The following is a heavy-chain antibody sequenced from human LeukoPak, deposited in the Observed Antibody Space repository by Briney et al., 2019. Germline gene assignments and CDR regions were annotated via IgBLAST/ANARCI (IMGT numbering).Heavy chain of an antibody. D-gene: IGHD4-17*01. J-gene: IGHJ4*02. CDR3: ARHQVYGDYRFDY. CDR2: IYYSGST. V-gene: IGHV4-39*01. Sequence: SETLSLTCTVSGGSISSYYWGWIRQPPGKGLEWIGSIYYSGSTYYNPSLKSRVTISVDTSKNQFSLKLSSVTAADTAVYYCARHQVYGDYRFDYWGQGTLVTVSS. CDR1: GGSISSYY.